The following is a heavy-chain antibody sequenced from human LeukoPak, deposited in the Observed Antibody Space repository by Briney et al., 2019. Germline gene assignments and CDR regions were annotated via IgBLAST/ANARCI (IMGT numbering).Heavy chain of an antibody. D-gene: IGHD4-23*01. CDR2: INPNSGGT. J-gene: IGHJ5*02. V-gene: IGHV1-2*02. CDR3: ARGRTTVVTWVSGWFDP. Sequence: GASVKVSCKASGYTFTGYYMHWVRQAPGQGLEWMGWINPNSGGTNYAQKFQGRVTMTRDTSISTAYMELSRLRSDDTAVYYCARGRTTVVTWVSGWFDPWGQGTLVTVSS. CDR1: GYTFTGYY.